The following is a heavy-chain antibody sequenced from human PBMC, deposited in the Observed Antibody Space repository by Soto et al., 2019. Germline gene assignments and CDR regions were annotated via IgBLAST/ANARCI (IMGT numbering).Heavy chain of an antibody. CDR3: ARANYFDSSGPFDY. V-gene: IGHV4-61*01. Sequence: PSETLSLTCTVSGGSVSSGSYYWSWIRQPPGKGLEWIGYIYYSGSTNYNPSLKSRVTLSVDTSRNQFSLKVSSVTAADTAVYYCARANYFDSSGPFDYWGPGTLVTVSS. CDR2: IYYSGST. CDR1: GGSVSSGSYY. D-gene: IGHD3-22*01. J-gene: IGHJ4*02.